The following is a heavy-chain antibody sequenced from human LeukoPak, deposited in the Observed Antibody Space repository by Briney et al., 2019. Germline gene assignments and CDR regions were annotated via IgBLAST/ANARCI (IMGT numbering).Heavy chain of an antibody. J-gene: IGHJ4*02. D-gene: IGHD1-26*01. Sequence: HPGGSLRLSCAGFGFNFRSHWMSWVRQAPGKGLEWVANINQDGSEKYYVDSVKGRFTISRDNAKNSLYLQMNSLRGEDTAVYYCARDLSGSYPDYWGQGTLVTVSS. V-gene: IGHV3-7*05. CDR3: ARDLSGSYPDY. CDR2: INQDGSEK. CDR1: GFNFRSHW.